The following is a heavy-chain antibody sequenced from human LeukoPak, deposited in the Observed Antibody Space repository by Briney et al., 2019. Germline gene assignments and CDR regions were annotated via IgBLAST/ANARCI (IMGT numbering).Heavy chain of an antibody. D-gene: IGHD1/OR15-1a*01. V-gene: IGHV4-59*01. J-gene: IGHJ6*02. CDR2: IYYSGST. CDR1: GGSISGYY. CDR3: GRTPDPYYYYGMDV. Sequence: PSETLSLTCAVYGGSISGYYWSWIRQPPGKGLEWIGYIYYSGSTSYSPSLKSRVTISVDTSKNQFSVKLNSVTAADTAVYYCGRTPDPYYYYGMDVWGQGTTVTVS.